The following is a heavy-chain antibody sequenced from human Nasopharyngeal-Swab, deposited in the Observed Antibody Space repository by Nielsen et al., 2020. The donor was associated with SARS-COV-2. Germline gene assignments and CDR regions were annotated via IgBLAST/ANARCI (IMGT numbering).Heavy chain of an antibody. CDR1: GYTFTSYG. D-gene: IGHD5-18*01. CDR3: ARDGVGSGYSSDPPFDY. Sequence: ASVKVSCKASGYTFTSYGISWVRQAPGQGLEWMGWISAYNGNTNYAQKLQGRVTMTTDTSTSTACMELRSLRSDDTAVYYCARDGVGSGYSSDPPFDYWGQGTLVTVSS. CDR2: ISAYNGNT. J-gene: IGHJ4*02. V-gene: IGHV1-18*01.